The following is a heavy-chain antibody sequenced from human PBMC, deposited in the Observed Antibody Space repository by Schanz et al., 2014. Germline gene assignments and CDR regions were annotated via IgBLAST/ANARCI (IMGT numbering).Heavy chain of an antibody. Sequence: EGQLLESGGGLVQPGGSLRLSCAASGFTFSSYGMSWVCQAPGKGLEWVSGISSSGSTYYADSVKGRFTISRDNSKNTLYLQMSSLRAEDTAVYYCAKVWGSDYFYPFDYWGQGTLVTVSS. CDR1: GFTFSSYG. J-gene: IGHJ4*02. V-gene: IGHV3-23*01. CDR2: ISSSGST. D-gene: IGHD3-22*01. CDR3: AKVWGSDYFYPFDY.